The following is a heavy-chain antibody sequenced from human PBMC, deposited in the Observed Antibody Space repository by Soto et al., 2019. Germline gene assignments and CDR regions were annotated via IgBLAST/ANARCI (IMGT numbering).Heavy chain of an antibody. Sequence: GGSLRLSCAASGFTFSSYGMHWVRQAPGKGLEWVAVISYDGSNKYYADSVKGRFTVSRDKSKNTLYLQVNSLRAEDTAVYYCAKDRVPVVVTAPFDYWGQGTLVTVSS. J-gene: IGHJ4*02. V-gene: IGHV3-30*18. CDR3: AKDRVPVVVTAPFDY. CDR2: ISYDGSNK. CDR1: GFTFSSYG. D-gene: IGHD2-21*02.